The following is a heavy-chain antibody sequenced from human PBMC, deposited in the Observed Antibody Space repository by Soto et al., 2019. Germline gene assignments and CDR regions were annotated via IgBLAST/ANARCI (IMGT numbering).Heavy chain of an antibody. J-gene: IGHJ4*02. CDR3: ARGGGYDSFDF. D-gene: IGHD3-22*01. V-gene: IGHV4-38-2*01. CDR1: GYSISSGYY. Sequence: SETLSLTCAVSGYSISSGYYWGWIRQPPGKGLEWIGSIYYSGSTYYNSSLKSRVTISVDRSKNHFFLNLTSVTAADTAVYYCARGGGYDSFDFWGQGILVTVSS. CDR2: IYYSGST.